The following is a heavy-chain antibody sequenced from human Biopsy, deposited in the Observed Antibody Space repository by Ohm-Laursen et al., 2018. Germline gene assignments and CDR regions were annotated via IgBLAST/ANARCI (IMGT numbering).Heavy chain of an antibody. Sequence: ASVKVSCKASGYSFSTYDVNCVRQARGQGLEWMGWMIPSSGKTGYAQRFQGRVTSTMNTSISTAYMELSGLRSEDTAVYFCARGYSRRVSIFEASIYWFDTWGQGTLVTVSS. CDR3: ARGYSRRVSIFEASIYWFDT. CDR2: MIPSSGKT. D-gene: IGHD6-6*01. V-gene: IGHV1-8*01. CDR1: GYSFSTYD. J-gene: IGHJ5*02.